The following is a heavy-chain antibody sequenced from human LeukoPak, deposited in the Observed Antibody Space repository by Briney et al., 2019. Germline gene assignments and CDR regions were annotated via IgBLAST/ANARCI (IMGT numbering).Heavy chain of an antibody. V-gene: IGHV3-21*04. CDR2: ISSSRSYT. J-gene: IGHJ4*02. Sequence: PGGSLRLSCAASGFTFSNYSMSWVRQAPGKGLEWVSSISSSRSYTFYADSVKGRFTISRDNSKNTLYLQMNSLRAEDTAVYYCAKSGYNRFDYWGQGTLVTVSS. D-gene: IGHD5-24*01. CDR3: AKSGYNRFDY. CDR1: GFTFSNYS.